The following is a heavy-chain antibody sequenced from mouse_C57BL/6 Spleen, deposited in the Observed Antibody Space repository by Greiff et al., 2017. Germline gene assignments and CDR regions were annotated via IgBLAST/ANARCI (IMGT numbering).Heavy chain of an antibody. CDR1: GYTFTSYW. CDR2: IHPNSGST. Sequence: QVQLKQPGAELVKPGASVKLSCKASGYTFTSYWMHWVKQRPGQGLEWIGMIHPNSGSTNYNEKFKSKATLTVDKSSSTAYMQLSSLTSEDSAVYYCAGGYYGSSYSWYFDVWGTGTTVTVSS. V-gene: IGHV1-64*01. CDR3: AGGYYGSSYSWYFDV. J-gene: IGHJ1*03. D-gene: IGHD1-1*01.